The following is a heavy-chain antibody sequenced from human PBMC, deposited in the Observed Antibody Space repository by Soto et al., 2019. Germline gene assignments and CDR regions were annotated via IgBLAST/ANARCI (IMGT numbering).Heavy chain of an antibody. V-gene: IGHV4-30-2*05. D-gene: IGHD3-9*01. CDR2: IYYSGNT. CDR1: GGSLSSGGYS. Sequence: ASETLSLTCAVSGGSLSSGGYSWGWIRQPPGKGLEWIGYIYYSGNTYYNPSLKSRVMISVDTSKNQFSLNLSSVTAADTAVYYCASGYYDILTGRGTKYYFDYWGQGALVTVSS. CDR3: ASGYYDILTGRGTKYYFDY. J-gene: IGHJ4*02.